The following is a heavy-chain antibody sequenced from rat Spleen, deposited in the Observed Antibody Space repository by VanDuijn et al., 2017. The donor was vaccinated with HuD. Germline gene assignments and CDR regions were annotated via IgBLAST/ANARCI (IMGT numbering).Heavy chain of an antibody. V-gene: IGHV5-31*01. Sequence: EVQLVESGGGLVQPGRSLKLSCVASGFTFNNYWMTWIRQAPGKGLEWVASITNARGITYYPDSVKGRFTISRDIAKTTLYLQMDSLRSEDTATYYCARHNVTTGDYFDYWGQGVMVTVSS. CDR3: ARHNVTTGDYFDY. CDR2: ITNARGIT. J-gene: IGHJ2*01. D-gene: IGHD1-10*01. CDR1: GFTFNNYW.